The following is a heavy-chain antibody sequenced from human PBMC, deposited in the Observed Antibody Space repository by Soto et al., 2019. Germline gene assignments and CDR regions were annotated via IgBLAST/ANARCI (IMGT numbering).Heavy chain of an antibody. J-gene: IGHJ5*02. D-gene: IGHD2-15*01. V-gene: IGHV4-30-2*01. CDR1: GGSISSTTHYS. CDR3: VRGSSGVWNYFDP. Sequence: PSETLSLTCAVSGGSISSTTHYSWGWIRQPPGQGLEWIGYIYDTGNTYYNPSLKSRVTISLDMSQNQFDLKMKSVTAADTAVYYCVRGSSGVWNYFDPWGQGSPVTVSS. CDR2: IYDTGNT.